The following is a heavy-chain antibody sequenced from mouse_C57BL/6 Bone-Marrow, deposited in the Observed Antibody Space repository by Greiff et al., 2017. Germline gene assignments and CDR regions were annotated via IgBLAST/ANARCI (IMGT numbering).Heavy chain of an antibody. V-gene: IGHV3-1*01. CDR1: GYSITSGYD. Sequence: EVQLQQSGPGMVKPSQSLSLTCTVTGYSITSGYDWHWIRHFPGNKLEWMGYISYSGSTNYSPSLKSRISITHDTSKNHFFLKLNSVTTEDTATYYCARDRLPFYAMDYWGQGTSVTVSS. J-gene: IGHJ4*01. CDR2: ISYSGST. D-gene: IGHD2-10*01. CDR3: ARDRLPFYAMDY.